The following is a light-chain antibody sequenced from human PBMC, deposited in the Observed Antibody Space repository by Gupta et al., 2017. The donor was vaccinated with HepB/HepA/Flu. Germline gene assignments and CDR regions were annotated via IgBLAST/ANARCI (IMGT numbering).Light chain of an antibody. V-gene: IGLV3-19*01. CDR3: YSRDSSGNRFYVV. Sequence: SSEPTQDTAVSVALGQTVRITCQGDRLRSYYASWYPQKPRQAPVLVIFVKDNRHSGIPDRYSCSSSENTASLTITVAQAEDGADDYCYSRDSSGNRFYVVFSGGTKLTVL. CDR1: RLRSYY. CDR2: VKD. J-gene: IGLJ2*01.